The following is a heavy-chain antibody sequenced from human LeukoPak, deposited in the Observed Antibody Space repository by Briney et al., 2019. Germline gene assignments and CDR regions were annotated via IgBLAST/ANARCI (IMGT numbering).Heavy chain of an antibody. D-gene: IGHD5-18*01. J-gene: IGHJ3*02. CDR2: ISAYNGNT. CDR1: GYTFTSYG. V-gene: IGHV1-18*01. Sequence: ASVKVSCKASGYTFTSYGISWVRQAPGQGLEWMGWISAYNGNTNYAQKPQGRVTMTTDTSTSTAYMELSSLRSEDTAVYYCARARAAGYSYGHDAFDIWGQGTMVTVSS. CDR3: ARARAAGYSYGHDAFDI.